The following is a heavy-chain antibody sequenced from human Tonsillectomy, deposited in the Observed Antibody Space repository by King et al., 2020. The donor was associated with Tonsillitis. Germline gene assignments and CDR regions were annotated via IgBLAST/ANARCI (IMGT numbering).Heavy chain of an antibody. CDR1: GGSFSGYY. Sequence: VQLQQWGAGLLKPSETLSLTCAVYGGSFSGYYWSWIRQPPGKGLEWIGEINHSGSTNYNPSLKSRVTISVDTSKNQFSLKLSSVTAADTAVYYCARGRYDYVWGSYPPPPFDIWGKGTMVTVSS. CDR3: ARGRYDYVWGSYPPPPFDI. D-gene: IGHD3-16*02. CDR2: INHSGST. J-gene: IGHJ3*02. V-gene: IGHV4-34*01.